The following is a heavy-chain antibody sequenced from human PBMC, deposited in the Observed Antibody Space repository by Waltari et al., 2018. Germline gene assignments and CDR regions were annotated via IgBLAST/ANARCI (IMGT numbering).Heavy chain of an antibody. Sequence: QVQLQESGPGLVKPSQTLSLTCTVSGGSISSGSYYWSWIRQPAGKGLEWIGRIHTSGSINYNPSLKSRVTISVDTSKNQFSLKLSSVTAADTAVYYCATLKMISGWYEGTFDYWGQGTLVTVSS. CDR2: IHTSGSI. V-gene: IGHV4-61*02. CDR3: ATLKMISGWYEGTFDY. J-gene: IGHJ4*02. D-gene: IGHD6-19*01. CDR1: GGSISSGSYY.